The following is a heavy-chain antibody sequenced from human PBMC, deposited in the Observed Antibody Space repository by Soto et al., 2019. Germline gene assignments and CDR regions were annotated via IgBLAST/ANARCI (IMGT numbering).Heavy chain of an antibody. J-gene: IGHJ4*02. D-gene: IGHD2-2*01. CDR2: IDSSSVYI. V-gene: IGHV3-21*01. CDR3: GRITDSCSSSTCSHPFDY. Sequence: PGGSLRLSCAASAFTFSTYSMNWVRQAPVKGLEWVASIDSSSVYIYYADWVKGRFTISRDNAKNSLYLQMNSLRAEDTAVYYCGRITDSCSSSTCSHPFDYWGQGTLVTVSS. CDR1: AFTFSTYS.